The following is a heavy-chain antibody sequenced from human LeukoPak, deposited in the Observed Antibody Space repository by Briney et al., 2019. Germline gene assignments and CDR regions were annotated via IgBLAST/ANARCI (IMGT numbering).Heavy chain of an antibody. V-gene: IGHV3-30*04. CDR2: ISYEGSNK. CDR3: AREDPLYCSGGSCYFLHYYYYMDV. CDR1: GFTFSSYA. Sequence: GGSLRLSCAASGFTFSSYAMHWVRQAPDKGLEWVAVISYEGSNKYYTDSVKGRFTISRDNPKNTLYLQMNSLRAEDTAVYYCAREDPLYCSGGSCYFLHYYYYMDVWGKGTTVTVSS. J-gene: IGHJ6*03. D-gene: IGHD2-15*01.